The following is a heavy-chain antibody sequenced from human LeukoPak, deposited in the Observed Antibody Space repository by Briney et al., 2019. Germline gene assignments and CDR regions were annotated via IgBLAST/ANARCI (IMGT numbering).Heavy chain of an antibody. CDR1: GGSISSSSYF. Sequence: PSETLSLTCTVSGGSISSSSYFWGWIRQPPGKGLEWIGSIYYSGSTFYNPSLKSRVTISVDTSKNQFSLKLSSVTAADTAVFYCARSEGRVRGTIYYYYMDVWGKGTTVTVSS. CDR3: ARSEGRVRGTIYYYYMDV. CDR2: IYYSGST. D-gene: IGHD3-10*01. V-gene: IGHV4-39*01. J-gene: IGHJ6*03.